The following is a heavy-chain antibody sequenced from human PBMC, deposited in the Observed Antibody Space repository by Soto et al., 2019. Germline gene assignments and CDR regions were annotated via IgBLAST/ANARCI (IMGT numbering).Heavy chain of an antibody. Sequence: QVQLVQSGAEVRKPGASVTVSCRSSGDSFNDYYIHWVRQAPGQGFEWMGWINPNGGVTKYAQKFQGWVSMTRDTSIMTVYMQLSRLRSDDTAVYYCARESGGATATLDYYYFYMDVWGTGTRVTVSS. D-gene: IGHD5-12*01. V-gene: IGHV1-2*04. CDR2: INPNGGVT. J-gene: IGHJ6*03. CDR1: GDSFNDYY. CDR3: ARESGGATATLDYYYFYMDV.